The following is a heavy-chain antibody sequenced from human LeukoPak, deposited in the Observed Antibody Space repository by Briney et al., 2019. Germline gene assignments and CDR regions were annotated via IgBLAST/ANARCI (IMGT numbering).Heavy chain of an antibody. D-gene: IGHD3-9*01. CDR3: ARDASDVLRYFDWLSKGYYFDY. V-gene: IGHV3-7*01. CDR1: GFTFSSYW. J-gene: IGHJ4*02. CDR2: IKQDGSEK. Sequence: GGSLRLSCAASGFTFSSYWMSWVRQAPGKGLEWAANIKQDGSEKYYVDSVKGRFTISRDNAKNSLYLQMNSLRAEDTAVYYCARDASDVLRYFDWLSKGYYFDYWGQGTLVTVSS.